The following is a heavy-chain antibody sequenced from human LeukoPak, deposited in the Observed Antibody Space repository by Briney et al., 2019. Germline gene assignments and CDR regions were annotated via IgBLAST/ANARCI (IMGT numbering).Heavy chain of an antibody. J-gene: IGHJ4*02. CDR2: ISGSGGST. D-gene: IGHD4-23*01. V-gene: IGHV3-23*01. Sequence: GGSLRLSCAASGFTFSSYAMSWVRQAPGKGLEWVSAISGSGGSTYYADSVKGRFTISRGNSKNTLYLQMNSLRAEDTAVYYCAKGVYGGNSIDYWGQGTLVTVSS. CDR1: GFTFSSYA. CDR3: AKGVYGGNSIDY.